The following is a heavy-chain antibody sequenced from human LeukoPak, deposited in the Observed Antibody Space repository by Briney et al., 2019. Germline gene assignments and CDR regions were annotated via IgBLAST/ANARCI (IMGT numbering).Heavy chain of an antibody. CDR1: GFTFSSYW. J-gene: IGHJ4*02. D-gene: IGHD4-23*01. CDR2: IKQDGSEK. V-gene: IGHV3-7*01. CDR3: ARGYGGVDY. Sequence: GGPLRLSCAASGFTFSSYWMSWVRQAPGKWLEWVANIKQDGSEKYYVDSVKGRFTISGDNAKNSLYLQMNSLRAEDTAVYYCARGYGGVDYWGQGTLVTVSS.